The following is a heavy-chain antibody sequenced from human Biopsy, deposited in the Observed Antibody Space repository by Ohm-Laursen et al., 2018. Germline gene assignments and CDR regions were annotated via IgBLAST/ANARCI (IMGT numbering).Heavy chain of an antibody. Sequence: SVKVSCKVSGYTFTDSYMHWVRQAPGQGLEWMGWINPNSGGTNCAQKFQGRVTMTRDTSMSTAYMKLNRLRSDDTAVYYCARGGLNYWYFDLWGRGTLVTVSS. CDR3: ARGGLNYWYFDL. CDR2: INPNSGGT. V-gene: IGHV1-2*02. J-gene: IGHJ2*01. D-gene: IGHD1-26*01. CDR1: GYTFTDSY.